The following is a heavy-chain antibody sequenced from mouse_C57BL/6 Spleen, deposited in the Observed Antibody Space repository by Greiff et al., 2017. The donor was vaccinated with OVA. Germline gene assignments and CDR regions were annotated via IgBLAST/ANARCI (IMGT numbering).Heavy chain of an antibody. J-gene: IGHJ4*01. CDR2: IHPNSGST. Sequence: VQLQQPGAELVKPGASVKLSCKASGYTFTSYWMHWVKQRPGQGLEWIGMIHPNSGSTNYNEKFKSKATLTVDKSSSTAYMQLSSLTSEDSAVYYCAREGSNYVGSAMDYWGQGTSVTVSS. V-gene: IGHV1-64*01. CDR1: GYTFTSYW. CDR3: AREGSNYVGSAMDY. D-gene: IGHD2-5*01.